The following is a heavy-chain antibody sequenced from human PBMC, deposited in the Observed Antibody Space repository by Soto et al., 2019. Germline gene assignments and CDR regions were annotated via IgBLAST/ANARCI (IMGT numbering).Heavy chain of an antibody. D-gene: IGHD6-19*01. CDR1: GGSISSYY. V-gene: IGHV4-59*01. J-gene: IGHJ6*02. CDR2: IYYSGST. Sequence: SETLSLTCTVSGGSISSYYWSWIRQPPGKGLEWIGYIYYSGSTNYNPSLKSRVTISVDTSKNQFSLKLSSVTAADTAVYYCARYSEVAGTKYYYYGMDVWGQGTTVTVSS. CDR3: ARYSEVAGTKYYYYGMDV.